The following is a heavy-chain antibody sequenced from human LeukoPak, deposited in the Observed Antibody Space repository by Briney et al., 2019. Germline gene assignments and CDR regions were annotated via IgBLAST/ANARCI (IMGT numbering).Heavy chain of an antibody. CDR1: GFTVRNNY. D-gene: IGHD5-18*01. Sequence: GGSLRLSCAASGFTVRNNYMSWVRQAPGKGLEWVSVIYSGDITYYADSVKGRFTIPRDNSRNTLFLQMNSLRAEDTAVYYCARGSGYNYGFPDYWGQGTLVTVSS. J-gene: IGHJ4*02. CDR2: IYSGDIT. V-gene: IGHV3-53*01. CDR3: ARGSGYNYGFPDY.